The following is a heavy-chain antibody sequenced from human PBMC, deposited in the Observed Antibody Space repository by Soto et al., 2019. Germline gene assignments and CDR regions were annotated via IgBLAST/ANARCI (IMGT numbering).Heavy chain of an antibody. D-gene: IGHD2-15*01. CDR3: ARGRKCSGGSCLGSQSRPGDRPGKYYYYYYMDV. CDR2: INHSGST. CDR1: GGSFSGYY. Sequence: QVQLQQWGAGLLKPSETLSLTCAVYGGSFSGYYWSWIRQPPGKGLEWIGEINHSGSTNYNPSLKSRVTISVDTSTNQFSLQLSSVTAADTAVYYCARGRKCSGGSCLGSQSRPGDRPGKYYYYYYMDVWGKGTTVTVSS. V-gene: IGHV4-34*01. J-gene: IGHJ6*03.